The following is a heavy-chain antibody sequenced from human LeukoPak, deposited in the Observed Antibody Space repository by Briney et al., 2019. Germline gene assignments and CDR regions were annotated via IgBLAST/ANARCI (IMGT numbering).Heavy chain of an antibody. CDR3: AREAGYDTGGYPRDY. Sequence: GGSLRLPCAASGFTFSNYAMHWVRQAPGKGLECVALIWYDGSNEFYADSVKGRFTISRDNSKNTLYLQMNSLRAEDTAIYYCAREAGYDTGGYPRDYWGQGTLVTVSS. CDR2: IWYDGSNE. V-gene: IGHV3-33*01. J-gene: IGHJ4*02. D-gene: IGHD2-8*02. CDR1: GFTFSNYA.